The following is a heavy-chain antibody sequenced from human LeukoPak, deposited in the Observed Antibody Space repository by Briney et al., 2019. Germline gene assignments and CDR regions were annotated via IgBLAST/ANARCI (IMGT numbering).Heavy chain of an antibody. Sequence: SETLSLTCTVSGGSISSSCYFWGRIRQPPGTGLEWIGSIYYGGSTYYNPSLKSRVTISVDTSKNQFSLKLSSVTAADTAVYYCARGLAKFDYWGQGTLVTVSS. J-gene: IGHJ4*02. CDR2: IYYGGST. CDR1: GGSISSSCYF. CDR3: ARGLAKFDY. D-gene: IGHD6-6*01. V-gene: IGHV4-39*07.